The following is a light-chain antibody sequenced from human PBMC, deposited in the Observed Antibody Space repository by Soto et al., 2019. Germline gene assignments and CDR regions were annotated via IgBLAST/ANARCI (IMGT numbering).Light chain of an antibody. CDR1: SSDVGGYNY. CDR2: DVS. J-gene: IGLJ1*01. CDR3: CSYAGSYNYV. V-gene: IGLV2-11*01. Sequence: ALTQPRSVSGSPGQSVTISCTGTSSDVGGYNYVSWYQQHPGKAPKLMIYDVSKRPSGVPDRFSGSKSGNTASLTISGLQAEDEADYYCCSYAGSYNYVFGTGTKVTVL.